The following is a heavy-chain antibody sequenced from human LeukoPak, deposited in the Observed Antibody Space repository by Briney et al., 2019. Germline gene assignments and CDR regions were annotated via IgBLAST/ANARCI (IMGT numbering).Heavy chain of an antibody. J-gene: IGHJ4*02. CDR2: ISGSGGST. Sequence: GGSLRLSCSASGFTFTSYAMSWVRQAPGKGLEWVSAISGSGGSTYYADSVKGRFTISRDNSKNTLYLQMNSLRAEDTAVYYSAKAPYDYVWGSYPLYWGQGTLVTVSS. V-gene: IGHV3-23*01. CDR1: GFTFTSYA. CDR3: AKAPYDYVWGSYPLY. D-gene: IGHD3-16*02.